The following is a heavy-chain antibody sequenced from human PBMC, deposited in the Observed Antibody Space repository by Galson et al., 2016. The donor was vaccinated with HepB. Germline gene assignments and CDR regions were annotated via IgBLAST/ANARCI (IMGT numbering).Heavy chain of an antibody. D-gene: IGHD5-12*01. CDR1: GGSLSTYY. J-gene: IGHJ4*02. Sequence: SETLSLTCSVSGGSLSTYYWSWIRQPPGKGLEWIGYIYYNGITNNNPSLKSRVTISVDTSKNQSSLRLSSLTATDTSVYYCARHVDITYFDSGGQGNLVTVSS. V-gene: IGHV4-59*08. CDR3: ARHVDITYFDS. CDR2: IYYNGIT.